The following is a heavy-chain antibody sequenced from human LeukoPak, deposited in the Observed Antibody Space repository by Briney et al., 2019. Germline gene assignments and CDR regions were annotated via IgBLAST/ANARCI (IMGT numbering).Heavy chain of an antibody. Sequence: ASVKVSCKASGYSFTSNYIHWVRQAPGQGLEWMGMIYPRDGSTSYAQKFQGRVTVTRDTSTSTVHMELSGLRSEDTAVYYCARDQEGFDYWGQGTLVTVSS. J-gene: IGHJ4*02. V-gene: IGHV1-46*01. CDR3: ARDQEGFDY. CDR1: GYSFTSNY. CDR2: IYPRDGST.